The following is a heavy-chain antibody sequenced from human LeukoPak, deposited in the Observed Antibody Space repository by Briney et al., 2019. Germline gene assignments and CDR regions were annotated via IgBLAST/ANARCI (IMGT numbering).Heavy chain of an antibody. Sequence: ASVKVSCKASGYSFTSNYIHWVRQAPGQGLEWMGMIYPRDGSTSYAQKFQGRVTVTRDTSTSTVHMELSGLRSEDTAVYYCARDQEGFDYWGQGTLVTVSS. J-gene: IGHJ4*02. V-gene: IGHV1-46*01. CDR3: ARDQEGFDY. CDR1: GYSFTSNY. CDR2: IYPRDGST.